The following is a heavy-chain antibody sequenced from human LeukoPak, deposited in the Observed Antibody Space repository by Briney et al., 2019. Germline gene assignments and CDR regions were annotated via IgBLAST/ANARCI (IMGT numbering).Heavy chain of an antibody. D-gene: IGHD3-9*01. V-gene: IGHV4-34*01. J-gene: IGHJ3*02. Sequence: PSETLSLTCAVYGGSFSGYYWSWIRQPPGKGLEWIGEINHSGSTNYNPSLKSRVTISVDTSKNQFSLKLSSVTAADTAVYYCARFETKGLTNDAFDIRGQGTMVTVSS. CDR2: INHSGST. CDR1: GGSFSGYY. CDR3: ARFETKGLTNDAFDI.